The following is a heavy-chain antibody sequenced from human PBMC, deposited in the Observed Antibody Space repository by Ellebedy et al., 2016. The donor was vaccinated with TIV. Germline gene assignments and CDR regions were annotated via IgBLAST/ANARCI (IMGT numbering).Heavy chain of an antibody. V-gene: IGHV3-66*01. CDR2: IYTDDSS. CDR3: ARASFYDVDLSDWYFDL. D-gene: IGHD3-10*02. J-gene: IGHJ2*01. Sequence: GGSLRLSCVASKFTVSYNYMNWVRQAPGKGPEWVSGIYTDDSSYYADSVKGRFTVSRDKSKNTLYLQMNSLRTEDTAVYYCARASFYDVDLSDWYFDLWGRGTLITVSS. CDR1: KFTVSYNY.